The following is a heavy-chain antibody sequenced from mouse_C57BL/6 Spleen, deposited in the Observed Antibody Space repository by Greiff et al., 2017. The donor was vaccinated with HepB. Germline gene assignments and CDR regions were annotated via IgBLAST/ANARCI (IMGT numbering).Heavy chain of an antibody. V-gene: IGHV1-80*01. Sequence: VQLQQSGAELVKPGASVKISCKASGYAFSSYWMNWVKQRPGKGLEWIGQIYPGDGDTNYNGKFKGKATLTADKSSSTAYMQLSSLTSEDSAVYFCARALYYDYDAFAYWGQGTLVTVSA. CDR2: IYPGDGDT. CDR1: GYAFSSYW. J-gene: IGHJ3*01. CDR3: ARALYYDYDAFAY. D-gene: IGHD2-4*01.